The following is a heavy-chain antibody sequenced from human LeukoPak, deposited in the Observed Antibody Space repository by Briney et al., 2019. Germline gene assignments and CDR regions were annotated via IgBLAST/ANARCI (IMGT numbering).Heavy chain of an antibody. CDR2: ISSSSSTI. V-gene: IGHV3-48*01. Sequence: GGSLRLSCAASGFTFNIYSMNWVRQAPAKGLEWVSYISSSSSTIYYADSVKGRFTISRDNAKNSLYLQMNSLRAEDTAVYYCAREDYYYDSSGYYSQRRSNWFDPWGQGTLVTVSS. J-gene: IGHJ5*02. CDR3: AREDYYYDSSGYYSQRRSNWFDP. CDR1: GFTFNIYS. D-gene: IGHD3-22*01.